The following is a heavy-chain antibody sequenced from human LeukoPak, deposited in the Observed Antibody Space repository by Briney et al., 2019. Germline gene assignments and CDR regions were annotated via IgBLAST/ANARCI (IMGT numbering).Heavy chain of an antibody. CDR3: ARVVGTDEGADY. D-gene: IGHD2-2*01. CDR2: ISGSGHST. J-gene: IGHJ4*02. V-gene: IGHV3-23*01. Sequence: PGGSLRLSCAASGFTFSTYAMSWVRQAPGKGLEWVSAISGSGHSTFYADSVKGRFTISSDSSKNTLYLQMNSLRAEDTAVYYCARVVGTDEGADYWGQGTLVTVSS. CDR1: GFTFSTYA.